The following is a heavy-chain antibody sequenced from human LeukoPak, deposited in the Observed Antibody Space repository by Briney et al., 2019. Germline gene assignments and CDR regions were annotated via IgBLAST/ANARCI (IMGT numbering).Heavy chain of an antibody. Sequence: SETLSLTCAVYGGSFSDYYWSWIRQPPGEGLEWIGEINHSGSTNYNPSLKSRVTISVDTSKNQFSLKLSSVTAADTAVYYCARGGDDILTGPTPLYWGQGTLTTVSS. J-gene: IGHJ4*02. CDR2: INHSGST. D-gene: IGHD3-9*01. CDR3: ARGGDDILTGPTPLY. CDR1: GGSFSDYY. V-gene: IGHV4-34*01.